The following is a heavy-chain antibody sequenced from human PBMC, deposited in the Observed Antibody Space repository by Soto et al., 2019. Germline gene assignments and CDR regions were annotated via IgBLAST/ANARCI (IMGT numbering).Heavy chain of an antibody. Sequence: QVQLVQSGAEVKKPGSSVKVSCKASGGTFSSYAISWVRQAPGQGLEWMGGIIPIFGTANYAQKFQGRVTITADASTSTAYMELSSLRSEDTAVYYCARSWIPGEKGGNPRGIAYWGQGTLVTVSS. CDR1: GGTFSSYA. D-gene: IGHD2-15*01. J-gene: IGHJ4*02. V-gene: IGHV1-69*01. CDR3: ARSWIPGEKGGNPRGIAY. CDR2: IIPIFGTA.